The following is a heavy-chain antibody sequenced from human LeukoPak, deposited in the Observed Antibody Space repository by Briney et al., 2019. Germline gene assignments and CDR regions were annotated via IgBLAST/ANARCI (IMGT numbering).Heavy chain of an antibody. CDR2: IYYSGST. V-gene: IGHV4-39*07. J-gene: IGHJ4*02. Sequence: SETLSLTCTVSGGSISSSSYYWGWIRQPPGKGLEWIGSIYYSGSTYYNPSLKSRVTISVDTSKNQFSLKLSSVTAADTAVYYCARMPRSVFGYCSSTSCYRGMGFDYWGQGTLVTVSS. D-gene: IGHD2-2*02. CDR1: GGSISSSSYY. CDR3: ARMPRSVFGYCSSTSCYRGMGFDY.